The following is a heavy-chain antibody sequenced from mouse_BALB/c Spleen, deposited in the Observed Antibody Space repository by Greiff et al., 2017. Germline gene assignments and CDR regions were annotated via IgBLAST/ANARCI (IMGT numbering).Heavy chain of an antibody. Sequence: VKLMESAAELARPGASVKMSCKASGYTFTSYTMHWVKQRPGQGLEWIGYINPSSGYTEYNQKFKDKTTLTADKSSSTAYMQLSSLTSEDSAVYYCAPIARGYAMDYWGQGTSVTVSS. CDR1: GYTFTSYT. CDR3: APIARGYAMDY. V-gene: IGHV1-4*02. D-gene: IGHD2-12*01. CDR2: INPSSGYT. J-gene: IGHJ4*01.